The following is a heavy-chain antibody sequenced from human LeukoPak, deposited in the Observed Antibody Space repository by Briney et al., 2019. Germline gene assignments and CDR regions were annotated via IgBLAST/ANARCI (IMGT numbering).Heavy chain of an antibody. Sequence: PGGCPRLSCAPSGVAFRIFAMSWGSGAPGGGLGCVSAISGSVVRTYTPASVRGRFTISRANPRNPLYLKMNSLRAGDTALYYSERDRASFVVRGVRNYWGEGTLVTVSS. CDR2: ISGSVVRT. CDR1: GVAFRIFA. V-gene: IGHV3-23*01. J-gene: IGHJ4*02. CDR3: ERDRASFVVRGVRNY. D-gene: IGHD3-10*01.